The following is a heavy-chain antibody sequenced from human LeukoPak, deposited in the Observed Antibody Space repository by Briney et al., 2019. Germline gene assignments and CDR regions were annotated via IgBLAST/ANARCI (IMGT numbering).Heavy chain of an antibody. CDR1: GFTFDDYA. CDR3: AKDMKYVDTAMDSTTFDY. V-gene: IGHV3-9*01. D-gene: IGHD5-18*01. CDR2: ISWNSGSI. J-gene: IGHJ4*02. Sequence: PGGSLRLSCGASGFTFDDYAMHWVRQAPGKGLEWVSGISWNSGSIGYADSVKGRFTISRDNAKNSLYLQMNSLRAEDTALYYCAKDMKYVDTAMDSTTFDYWGQGTLVTVSS.